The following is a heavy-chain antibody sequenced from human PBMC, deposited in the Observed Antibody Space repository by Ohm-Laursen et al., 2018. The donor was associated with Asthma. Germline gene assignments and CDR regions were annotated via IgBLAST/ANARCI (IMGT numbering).Heavy chain of an antibody. J-gene: IGHJ4*02. CDR3: ARKAGSCISSTCYSLDF. CDR1: GYTFTSYY. CDR2: INSVFATT. Sequence: ASVKVSCKSSGYTFTSYYMHWVRQAPGQGLEWMGGINSVFATTDYGQKFRGRVTITADESTATVYMELSGLRSEDTAVYYCARKAGSCISSTCYSLDFWGQGTLVTVSS. D-gene: IGHD2-15*01. V-gene: IGHV1-46*03.